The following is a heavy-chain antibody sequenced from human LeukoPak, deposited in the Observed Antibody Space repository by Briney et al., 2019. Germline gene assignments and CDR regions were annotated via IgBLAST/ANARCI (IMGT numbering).Heavy chain of an antibody. J-gene: IGHJ4*02. CDR1: GLTFNGHH. Sequence: GGSLRLSCVASGLTFNGHHWDWVRHAPGRGLVWVGRITNKADNYNTPYGASVKGRFIISRDDSGKSLYLQMNSLKSEDTADYYCARVALGNYGEYDYWGQGTLVTVSS. CDR2: ITNKADNYNT. D-gene: IGHD4/OR15-4a*01. V-gene: IGHV3-72*01. CDR3: ARVALGNYGEYDY.